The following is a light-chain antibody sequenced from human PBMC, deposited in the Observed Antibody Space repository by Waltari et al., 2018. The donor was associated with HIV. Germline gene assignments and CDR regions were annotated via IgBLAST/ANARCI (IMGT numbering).Light chain of an antibody. V-gene: IGLV2-23*01. Sequence: QPASVSGSPGQSITISCTGTSSDVGSYNLVSWYQQHPGKAPKLMIYEGSKRPSGVSNRFSGSKSGNTASLTISGLQAEDEADYYCCSYAGSSTLEVFGGGTKLTVL. CDR1: SSDVGSYNL. CDR2: EGS. J-gene: IGLJ2*01. CDR3: CSYAGSSTLEV.